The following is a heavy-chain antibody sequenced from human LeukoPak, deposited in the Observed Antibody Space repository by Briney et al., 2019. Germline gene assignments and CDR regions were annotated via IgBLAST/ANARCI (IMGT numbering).Heavy chain of an antibody. CDR2: ISGRDGST. V-gene: IGHV3-23*01. Sequence: GGSQRLSCAASGFTFSSFAMSWVRQAPGKGLEWVSGISGRDGSTYYADSVKGRFTISRDNSKNTLYLQMNSLRAEDTAVYYCAKLFSGSYYFYFDYWGQGTLVTVSS. D-gene: IGHD3-10*02. CDR1: GFTFSSFA. CDR3: AKLFSGSYYFYFDY. J-gene: IGHJ4*02.